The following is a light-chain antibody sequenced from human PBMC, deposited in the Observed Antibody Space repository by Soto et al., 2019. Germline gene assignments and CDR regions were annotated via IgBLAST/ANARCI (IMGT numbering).Light chain of an antibody. CDR2: SAT. V-gene: IGKV1-39*01. CDR3: QSTYFLPWA. J-gene: IGKJ1*01. Sequence: DIQMTQSSPSLSASVGDTVTITCRASEFISSYLNWYQSKPGKAPQLLLYSATTLHTGVPPRFSAGGSGRYFTLTISDLQPDDFASYFCQSTYFLPWAFGQWTKVEI. CDR1: EFISSY.